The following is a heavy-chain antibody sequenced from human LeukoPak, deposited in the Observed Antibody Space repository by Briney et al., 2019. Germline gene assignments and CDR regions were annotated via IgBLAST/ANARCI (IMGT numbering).Heavy chain of an antibody. Sequence: PSETLSLTCAVSGYSISSGYYWGWIRQPPGKGLEWIGSIYHSGSTYYNPSLKSRVTISVDTSKNQFSLKLSSVTAADTAVYYCAKMGYSYGYDYWGQGTLVTVSS. J-gene: IGHJ4*02. CDR2: IYHSGST. CDR1: GYSISSGYY. D-gene: IGHD5-18*01. V-gene: IGHV4-38-2*01. CDR3: AKMGYSYGYDY.